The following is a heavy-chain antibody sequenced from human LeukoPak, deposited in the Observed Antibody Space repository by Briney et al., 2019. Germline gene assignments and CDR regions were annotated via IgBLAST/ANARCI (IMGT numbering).Heavy chain of an antibody. CDR1: GFTFSSYE. D-gene: IGHD3-22*01. Sequence: GGSLRLSCAASGFTFSSYEMNWVRQAPGKGLDGVSSISSSSSYIYYADSVKGRFTIFRDNAKNSLYLQMNSLRAEDTAVYYCARDTDSSGYYYPNWFDPWGQGTLVTVSS. CDR3: ARDTDSSGYYYPNWFDP. CDR2: ISSSSSYI. V-gene: IGHV3-21*01. J-gene: IGHJ5*02.